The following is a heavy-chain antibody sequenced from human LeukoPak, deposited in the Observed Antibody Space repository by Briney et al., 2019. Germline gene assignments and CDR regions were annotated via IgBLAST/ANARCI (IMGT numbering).Heavy chain of an antibody. D-gene: IGHD6-13*01. V-gene: IGHV1-46*01. J-gene: IGHJ4*02. CDR2: INPTGGST. CDR3: ALYSSTWY. Sequence: GASVKLSCKASGYTFTTYYIHWVRQAPGQGLEWRGIINPTGGSTTYAHKFQGRVTMTRDTSTSTVFMEVNSLRSEDTAVYYCALYSSTWYWGQGTLVTVSS. CDR1: GYTFTTYY.